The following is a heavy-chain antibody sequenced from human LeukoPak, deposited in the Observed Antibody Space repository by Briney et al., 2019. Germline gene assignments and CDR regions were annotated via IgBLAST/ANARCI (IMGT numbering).Heavy chain of an antibody. J-gene: IGHJ4*02. V-gene: IGHV3-9*01. CDR1: GFTFDDYA. CDR2: ISWNSGSI. D-gene: IGHD2-2*01. Sequence: GRSLRLSCAASGFTFDDYAMHWVRHAPGKGLEWVSGISWNSGSIGYADSVKGRFTISRDNAKNSLYLQMNSLRAEDTALYYCAKDMDYQRSFDYWGQGTLVTVSS. CDR3: AKDMDYQRSFDY.